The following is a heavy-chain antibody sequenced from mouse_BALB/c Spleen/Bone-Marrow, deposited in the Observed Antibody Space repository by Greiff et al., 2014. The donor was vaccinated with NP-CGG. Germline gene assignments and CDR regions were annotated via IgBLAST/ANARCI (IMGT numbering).Heavy chain of an antibody. CDR3: ARSGKVRNAMDY. CDR1: GYTFTDHA. V-gene: IGHV1S137*01. J-gene: IGHJ4*01. D-gene: IGHD2-14*01. Sequence: QVQLQQPGAKLVRPGVSVRISCKGSGYTFTDHAIHWVKRSHAKSLEWIGVISGYYGDAIYNQKFKGKATMTVDKSSSTAYMELARLTSEGSAIYYCARSGKVRNAMDYWGQGTSVTVSS. CDR2: ISGYYGDA.